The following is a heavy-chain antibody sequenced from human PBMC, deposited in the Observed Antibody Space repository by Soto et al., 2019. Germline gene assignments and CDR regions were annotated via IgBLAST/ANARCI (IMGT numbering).Heavy chain of an antibody. D-gene: IGHD2-21*02. CDR3: AHIVVMTPDFAP. Sequence: EVQLVESGGGLVKPGGSLRLSCAASGFTFSNAWMNWVRQAPGKGLEWVGRIRSKTDGGTTEYAAPVKGRFTMSREDSKNTLYLQMNSLKTEDTAVYSCAHIVVMTPDFAPWGQGPLVTVSS. V-gene: IGHV3-15*07. CDR1: GFTFSNAW. CDR2: IRSKTDGGTT. J-gene: IGHJ5*02.